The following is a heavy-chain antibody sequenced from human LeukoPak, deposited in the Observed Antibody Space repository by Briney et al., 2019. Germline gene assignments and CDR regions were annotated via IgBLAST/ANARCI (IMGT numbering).Heavy chain of an antibody. CDR2: IYYSGST. CDR3: ARRKLVRNWFDP. J-gene: IGHJ5*02. Sequence: SETLSLTCTVSGGSISTSSYYWGWIRQPPGKGLEWIGTIYYSGSTYYNPSLKSRVTMSIDTSKNQFSLKLSSVTAADTAVYYCARRKLVRNWFDPWGQGTLVTVSS. CDR1: GGSISTSSYY. D-gene: IGHD6-13*01. V-gene: IGHV4-39*01.